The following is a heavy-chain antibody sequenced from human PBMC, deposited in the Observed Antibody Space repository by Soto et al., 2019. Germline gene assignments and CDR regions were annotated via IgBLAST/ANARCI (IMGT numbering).Heavy chain of an antibody. J-gene: IGHJ3*02. CDR1: GFTFSSYA. CDR3: ARGPYCSGGSCYSGPYAFDI. D-gene: IGHD2-15*01. CDR2: ISYDGSNK. V-gene: IGHV3-30-3*01. Sequence: QVQLVESGGGVVQPGRSLRLSCAASGFTFSSYAMHWVRQAPGKGLEWVAVISYDGSNKYYADSVKGRFTISRDNSKNTRYLQMNSLRAEDTAVYYCARGPYCSGGSCYSGPYAFDIWGQGTMVTVSS.